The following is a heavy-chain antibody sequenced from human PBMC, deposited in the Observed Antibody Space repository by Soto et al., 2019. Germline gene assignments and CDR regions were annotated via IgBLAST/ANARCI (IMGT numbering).Heavy chain of an antibody. Sequence: QVQLVQSGAEVKKPGSSVKVSCKASGGTFSTYIINWVRQAPGQGLEWMGRIIPVLGIANYAQKFHGRVTIAADNSTGTADMDLSSLSSEDTAIYYCARGSGGGFDDWGQGTLVTVSS. CDR3: ARGSGGGFDD. CDR1: GGTFSTYI. CDR2: IIPVLGIA. D-gene: IGHD1-26*01. J-gene: IGHJ4*02. V-gene: IGHV1-69*02.